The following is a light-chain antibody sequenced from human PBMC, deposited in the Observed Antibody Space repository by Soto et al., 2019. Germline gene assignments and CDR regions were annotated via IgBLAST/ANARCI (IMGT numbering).Light chain of an antibody. CDR1: SSDVGAYKY. CDR2: EVS. Sequence: QSALTQPASVSGSPGQSITISCTGTSSDVGAYKYVSWYQQHPGKAPKVMIYEVSNRPSGVSNRFSGSKPGNTASLTISGLQAEDEADYFCSSYSSSSTLFVFGTGTKVTVL. V-gene: IGLV2-14*01. J-gene: IGLJ1*01. CDR3: SSYSSSSTLFV.